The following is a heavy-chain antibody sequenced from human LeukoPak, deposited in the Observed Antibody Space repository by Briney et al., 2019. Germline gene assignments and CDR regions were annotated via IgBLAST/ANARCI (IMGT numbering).Heavy chain of an antibody. CDR1: GGTFSSYA. J-gene: IGHJ6*02. CDR3: AGPGSGSYYNPSSGMDV. CDR2: IIPIFGTA. Sequence: SVKVSCKASGGTFSSYAISWVRQAPGQGLEWTGGIIPIFGTANYAQKFRGRVTITADESTSTAYMELSSLRSEDTAVYYCAGPGSGSYYNPSSGMDVWGQGTTVTVSS. D-gene: IGHD3-10*01. V-gene: IGHV1-69*01.